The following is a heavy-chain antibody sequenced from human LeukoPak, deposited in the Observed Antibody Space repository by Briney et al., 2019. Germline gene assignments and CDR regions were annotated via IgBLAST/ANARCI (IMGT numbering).Heavy chain of an antibody. CDR1: GFTFSSYS. J-gene: IGHJ4*02. CDR2: ISGSGGST. Sequence: PGGSLRLSCAASGFTFSSYSMSWVRQAPGKGLEWVSAISGSGGSTYYADSVKGRFTISRDNSKNTLYLQMNSLRAEDTAVYYCAKKGSLWFGESGYWGQGTLVTVSS. V-gene: IGHV3-23*01. CDR3: AKKGSLWFGESGY. D-gene: IGHD3-10*01.